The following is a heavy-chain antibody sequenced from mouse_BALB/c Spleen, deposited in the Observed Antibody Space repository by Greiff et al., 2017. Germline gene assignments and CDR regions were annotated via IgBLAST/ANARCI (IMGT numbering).Heavy chain of an antibody. Sequence: DVQLQESGGGLVKPGGSLKLSCAASGFTFSSYAMSWVRQTPEKRLEWVASISSGDSTYYPDSVKGRFTVSRDNARNILYLQMSSLRSEDTAMYYCARPHYYDYDGAPWFAYWGQGTLVTVSA. J-gene: IGHJ3*01. CDR1: GFTFSSYA. CDR3: ARPHYYDYDGAPWFAY. D-gene: IGHD2-4*01. CDR2: ISSGDST. V-gene: IGHV5-6-5*01.